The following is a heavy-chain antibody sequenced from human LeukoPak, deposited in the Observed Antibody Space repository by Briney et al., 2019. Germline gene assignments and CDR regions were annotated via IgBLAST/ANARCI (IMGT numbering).Heavy chain of an antibody. D-gene: IGHD2-21*02. CDR2: INPNSGGT. J-gene: IGHJ4*02. V-gene: IGHV1-2*06. Sequence: ASVKVSCEASGYTFTGYYMHWVRQAPGQGLEWMGRINPNSGGTNYAQKFQGRVTMTRDTSISTAYMELSRLRSDDTAVYYCARAGACGGDCYIDYWGQGTLVTVSS. CDR3: ARAGACGGDCYIDY. CDR1: GYTFTGYY.